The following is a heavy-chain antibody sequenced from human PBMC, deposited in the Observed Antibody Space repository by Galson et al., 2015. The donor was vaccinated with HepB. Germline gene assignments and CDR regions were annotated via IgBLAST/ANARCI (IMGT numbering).Heavy chain of an antibody. CDR2: INHRGNT. D-gene: IGHD3-10*01. V-gene: IGHV4-4*02. CDR1: GGSISSRNW. Sequence: ETLSLTCAVSGGSISSRNWWNRVRQSPGKGLEWIGEINHRGNTNYNPSVKSRVTMSVDTFKNEFSLKVTSLTAADTAVYYCARAYYGSGSYYHWFDPWGQGTLVTVSS. CDR3: ARAYYGSGSYYHWFDP. J-gene: IGHJ5*02.